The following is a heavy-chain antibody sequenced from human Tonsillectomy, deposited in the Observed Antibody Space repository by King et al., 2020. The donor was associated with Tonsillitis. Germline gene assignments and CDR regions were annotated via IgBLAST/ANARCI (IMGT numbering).Heavy chain of an antibody. CDR3: ARSLDGSGSYTNGSP. J-gene: IGHJ4*02. Sequence: VQLVESGGGLEQPGGSLRLSCAASGFTISNYAMSWVRQAPGKGLEWVSVVYGAGSTTYYADSVKGRFTISRDNSKNTLYLQMNSLRAEDTAVYYCARSLDGSGSYTNGSPWGQGTLVTVSS. CDR2: VYGAGSTT. CDR1: GFTISNYA. V-gene: IGHV3-23*03. D-gene: IGHD3-10*01.